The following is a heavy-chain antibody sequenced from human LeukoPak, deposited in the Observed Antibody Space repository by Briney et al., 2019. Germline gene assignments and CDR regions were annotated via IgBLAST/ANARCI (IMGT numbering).Heavy chain of an antibody. V-gene: IGHV3-23*01. CDR2: ISGSGGST. CDR3: AKDLCGGDCYYFDY. Sequence: GGSLRLSCAASGFAFSSYAMSWVRQAPGKGLEWVSAISGSGGSTYYADSVKGRITISRDNSKNTLYLQMNSLRAEDTAVYYCAKDLCGGDCYYFDYWGQGTLVTVSS. D-gene: IGHD2-21*02. J-gene: IGHJ4*02. CDR1: GFAFSSYA.